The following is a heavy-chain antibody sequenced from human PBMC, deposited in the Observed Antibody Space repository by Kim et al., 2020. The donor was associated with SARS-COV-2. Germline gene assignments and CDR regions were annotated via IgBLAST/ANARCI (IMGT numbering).Heavy chain of an antibody. D-gene: IGHD6-19*01. CDR2: IIPIFGTA. J-gene: IGHJ6*02. Sequence: SVKVSCKASGGTFSSYAISWVRQAPGQGLEWMGGIIPIFGTANYAQKFQGRVTITADESTSTAYMELSSLRSEDTAVYYCASGTVAGYYYYYGMDVWGQGTPVTVSS. CDR3: ASGTVAGYYYYYGMDV. CDR1: GGTFSSYA. V-gene: IGHV1-69*13.